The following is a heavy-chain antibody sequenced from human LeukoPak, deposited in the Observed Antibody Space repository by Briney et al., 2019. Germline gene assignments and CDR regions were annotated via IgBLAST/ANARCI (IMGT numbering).Heavy chain of an antibody. Sequence: GSLRLSCAASGFTFSTYSMNWVRQAPGKGLEWVSGINWNGGSPRYADSVKGRFTISRDNAKNSLYLQMNSLRAEDTALYHCARDLARGGPHARLNYYMDVWGKGTTVTVSS. CDR3: ARDLARGGPHARLNYYMDV. V-gene: IGHV3-20*01. CDR1: GFTFSTYS. D-gene: IGHD3-16*01. J-gene: IGHJ6*03. CDR2: INWNGGSP.